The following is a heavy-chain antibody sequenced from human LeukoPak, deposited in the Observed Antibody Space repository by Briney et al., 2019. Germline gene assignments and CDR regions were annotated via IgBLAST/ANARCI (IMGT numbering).Heavy chain of an antibody. CDR3: ARVGYCSSTSCYNRLLFDY. J-gene: IGHJ4*02. V-gene: IGHV1-69*13. CDR2: IIPIFGTA. Sequence: SVKVSCKTSGYSFILYGISWVRQAPGQGLEWMGGIIPIFGTANYAQKFQGRVTITADESTSTAYMELSSLRSEDTAVYYCARVGYCSSTSCYNRLLFDYWGQGTLVTVSS. D-gene: IGHD2-2*02. CDR1: GYSFILYG.